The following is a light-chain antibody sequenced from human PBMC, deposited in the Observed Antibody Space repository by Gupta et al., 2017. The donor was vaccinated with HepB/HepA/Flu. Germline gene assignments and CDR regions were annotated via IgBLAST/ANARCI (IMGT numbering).Light chain of an antibody. CDR2: DVS. CDR3: SSSSIISTRV. V-gene: IGLV2-14*04. J-gene: IGLJ1*01. Sequence: PGQSITISCTGSNSDVGDYNYVSWYQQHPGKAPKLLIFDVSNRPSGVSNRFSGSKSGNTASLSISGLQTEDDADYYCSSSSIISTRVFGTGPKVTVL. CDR1: NSDVGDYNY.